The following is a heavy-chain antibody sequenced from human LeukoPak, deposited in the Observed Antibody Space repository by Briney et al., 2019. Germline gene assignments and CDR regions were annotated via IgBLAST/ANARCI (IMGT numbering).Heavy chain of an antibody. V-gene: IGHV1-24*01. J-gene: IGHJ2*01. CDR3: ANSPMKLGFDWYFDL. CDR2: FDPEDGET. D-gene: IGHD7-27*01. Sequence: ASVKVSCKVSGYTLTELSMHWVRQAPGKGLEWMGGFDPEDGETIYAQKFQGRVTMTEDTSTDTAYMELSSLRSEDTAVYYCANSPMKLGFDWYFDLWGRGTLVTVSS. CDR1: GYTLTELS.